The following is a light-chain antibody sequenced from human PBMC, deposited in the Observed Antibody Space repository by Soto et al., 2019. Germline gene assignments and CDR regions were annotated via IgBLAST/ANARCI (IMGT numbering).Light chain of an antibody. J-gene: IGLJ3*02. CDR2: EVS. CDR3: SSYTSRSTWV. Sequence: QSALAQPASVSGSPGQSITISCTGTNGDVGGYNYVSWYQQFPGKAPKLMIYEVSNRPSGVSNRFSGSKSGNTASLTISGLQADDEADYYCSSYTSRSTWVFGGGTKLTVL. V-gene: IGLV2-14*01. CDR1: NGDVGGYNY.